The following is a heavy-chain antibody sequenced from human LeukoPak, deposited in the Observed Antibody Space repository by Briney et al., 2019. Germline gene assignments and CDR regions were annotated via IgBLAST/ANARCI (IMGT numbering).Heavy chain of an antibody. J-gene: IGHJ4*02. Sequence: PGGSLRLSCTASGFTFSTYSMNWVRQAPGKGLEWVSYISSSSSSIYYADSVKGRFTISRDNAKNSLFLQMNSLRAEDTALYYCAGTFYYSSGSYVLAGYWGQGTLVTVSS. CDR2: ISSSSSSI. CDR3: AGTFYYSSGSYVLAGY. V-gene: IGHV3-48*01. CDR1: GFTFSTYS. D-gene: IGHD3-10*01.